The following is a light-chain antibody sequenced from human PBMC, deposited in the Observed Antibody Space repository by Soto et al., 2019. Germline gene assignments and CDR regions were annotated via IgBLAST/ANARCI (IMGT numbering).Light chain of an antibody. J-gene: IGKJ5*01. CDR1: QSVSSSY. CDR3: QHYGSSST. CDR2: GAS. V-gene: IGKV3-20*01. Sequence: EIVLTQSPGTLSLSPGERATLSCRASQSVSSSYLAWYQQKPGQAPRLLSYGASSRPTGIPDRFSGSGSGTDFTLTISRLEPEDFAVYYYQHYGSSSTFGQGTRLENK.